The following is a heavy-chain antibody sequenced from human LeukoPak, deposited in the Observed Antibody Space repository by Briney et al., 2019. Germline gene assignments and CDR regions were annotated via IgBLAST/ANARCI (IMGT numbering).Heavy chain of an antibody. J-gene: IGHJ6*02. CDR1: GGSISSYY. CDR2: IYYSGST. V-gene: IGHV4-59*08. CDR3: AGKTDYYYGMDV. Sequence: SETLSLTCTVSGGSISSYYWSWIRQPPGKGLEWIGYIYYSGSTNYNPSLKSRVTISVDTSKNQFPLKLSSVTAADTAVYYCAGKTDYYYGMDVWGQGTTVTVSS.